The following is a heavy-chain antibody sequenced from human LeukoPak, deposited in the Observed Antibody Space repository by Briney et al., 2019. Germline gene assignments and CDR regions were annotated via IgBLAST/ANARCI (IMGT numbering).Heavy chain of an antibody. CDR1: VPSIGTYY. CDR3: VQDGPLRSDY. J-gene: IGHJ4*02. V-gene: IGHV4-4*07. CDR2: IFASGST. Sequence: PSETLSLTCTVSVPSIGTYYWTWIRQPAGKGLEWIGRIFASGSTNYNPSLKSRIAMSVDTSKNQFSLNLTSVTAADTAMYYCVQDGPLRSDYWGQGTLVTVSS. D-gene: IGHD5/OR15-5a*01.